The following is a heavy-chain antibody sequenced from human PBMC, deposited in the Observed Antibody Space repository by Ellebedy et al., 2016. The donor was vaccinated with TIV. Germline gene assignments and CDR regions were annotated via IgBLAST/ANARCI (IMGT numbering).Heavy chain of an antibody. CDR1: GFTFSYYW. D-gene: IGHD2-2*03. CDR2: IKQDGSDK. CDR3: VRGSGYCTSNTYSDN. Sequence: GESLKISCAASGFTFSYYWMSWVRQAPGKGLEWLANIKQDGSDKNYMDSVKGRFSISRDNSKNSLYLQMDSLTAEDTAVYYCVRGSGYCTSNTYSDNWGQGTLVIVSS. J-gene: IGHJ4*02. V-gene: IGHV3-7*03.